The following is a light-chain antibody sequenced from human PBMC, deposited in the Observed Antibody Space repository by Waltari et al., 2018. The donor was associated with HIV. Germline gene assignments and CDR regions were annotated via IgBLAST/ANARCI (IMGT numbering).Light chain of an antibody. CDR3: QLWDTSTDHYV. CDR2: YKY. J-gene: IGLJ1*01. CDR1: NIGSHS. Sequence: SYILTQPPSVSVAPGKTASITCGGNNIGSHSVHWYQQKPGQAPVLVSYYKYDRTSGIPARFSGSKAGNTTTLTISRVEAGDEADYYCQLWDTSTDHYVFGTGTKVTVL. V-gene: IGLV3-21*04.